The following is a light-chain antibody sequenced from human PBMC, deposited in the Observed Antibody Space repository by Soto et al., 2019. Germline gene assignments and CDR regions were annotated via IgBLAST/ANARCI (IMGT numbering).Light chain of an antibody. Sequence: AILMTQSPSSLSSSTGDRVTITFLASQGISSYSAWYQQKPGKAPKLLIYAASTLQSGVPSRFSGSGSGTDFTLTISCLQSEDFATYYCQQYYSYPWTFGQGTKVDIK. CDR3: QQYYSYPWT. V-gene: IGKV1-8*01. CDR1: QGISSY. CDR2: AAS. J-gene: IGKJ1*01.